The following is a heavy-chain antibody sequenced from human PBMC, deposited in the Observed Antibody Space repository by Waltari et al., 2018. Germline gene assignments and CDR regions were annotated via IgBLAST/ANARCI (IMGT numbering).Heavy chain of an antibody. V-gene: IGHV3-30-3*01. CDR3: ARGPTVTTYYYYYGMDV. J-gene: IGHJ6*02. D-gene: IGHD4-17*01. CDR1: GFTFSSYA. CDR2: ISYDGSNK. Sequence: QVQLVESGGGVVQSGRSLRLSCAASGFTFSSYAMHWVRQAPGKGLEWVAVISYDGSNKYYADSVKGRFTISRDNSKNTLYLQMNSLRAEDTAVYYCARGPTVTTYYYYYGMDVWGQGTTVTVSS.